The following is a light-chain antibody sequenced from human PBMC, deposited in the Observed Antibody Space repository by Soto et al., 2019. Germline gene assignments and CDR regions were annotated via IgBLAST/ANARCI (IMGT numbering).Light chain of an antibody. V-gene: IGKV1-5*03. CDR1: QTISSW. J-gene: IGKJ1*01. Sequence: DIQMTQSPSTLSGSVVDRVTITCLASQTISSWLAWYQQKPGKAPKLLIYKASTLKSGVPSRFSGSGSGTEFTLTISSLQPDDFATYYCQQYSTYTPRTFGQGTKVDIK. CDR2: KAS. CDR3: QQYSTYTPRT.